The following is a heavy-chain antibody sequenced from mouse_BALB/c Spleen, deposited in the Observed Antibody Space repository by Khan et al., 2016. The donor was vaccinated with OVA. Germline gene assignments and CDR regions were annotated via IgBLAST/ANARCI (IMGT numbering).Heavy chain of an antibody. V-gene: IGHV2-6-7*01. CDR1: GFSLTGYG. CDR2: IWGDGST. Sequence: QVQLKESGPGLVAPSQSLSITCTVSGFSLTGYGVNWVRQPPGKGLELLGTIWGDGSTDYNSALKSRLSINKDNSKSQAFLKMNSLQTDDTARYYCARAKYSYYREAMDNWGQGTTLTVSS. CDR3: ARAKYSYYREAMDN. J-gene: IGHJ4*01. D-gene: IGHD2-12*01.